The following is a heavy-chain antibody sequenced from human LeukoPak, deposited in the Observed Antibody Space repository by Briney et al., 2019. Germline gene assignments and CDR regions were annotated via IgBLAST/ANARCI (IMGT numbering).Heavy chain of an antibody. CDR2: IIPIFGTA. CDR3: ARNGGNCSSTSCYIR. J-gene: IGHJ4*02. Sequence: SVKVSCKASGGTFSSYAISWVRQAPGQGLEWMGGIIPIFGTANYAQKFQGRVTITTDESTSTAYMELSSLRSEDTAVYYCARNGGNCSSTSCYIRWGQGTLVTVSS. CDR1: GGTFSSYA. V-gene: IGHV1-69*05. D-gene: IGHD2-2*02.